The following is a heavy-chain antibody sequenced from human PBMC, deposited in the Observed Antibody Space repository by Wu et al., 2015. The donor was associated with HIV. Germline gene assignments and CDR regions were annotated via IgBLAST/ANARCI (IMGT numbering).Heavy chain of an antibody. CDR1: GYTFTAYY. D-gene: IGHD6-19*01. Sequence: QVQLVQSGAEVTKPGASVKVSCKTSGYTFTAYYIHWVRQAPGQGLEWMGWINPNSGNTGYAQKFQGRITMTRNTSIRTAYMELSSLRSEDTAIYYCARQRAYTSGWYIYDYWGQGTLVTVSS. CDR3: ARQRAYTSGWYIYDY. J-gene: IGHJ4*02. CDR2: INPNSGNT. V-gene: IGHV1-8*02.